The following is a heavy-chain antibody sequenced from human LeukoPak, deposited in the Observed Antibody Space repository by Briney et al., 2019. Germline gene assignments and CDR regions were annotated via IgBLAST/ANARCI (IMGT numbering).Heavy chain of an antibody. J-gene: IGHJ4*02. V-gene: IGHV1-2*02. Sequence: GPVKVSCKASGYTFTGYYMHWVRQAPGQGLEWMGWINPNSGGTNYAQNFQGRVTMTRDTSISTAYMELTGLGSDDTAVYYCARLDSGYSSSWLYYWGQGTLVTVSS. CDR3: ARLDSGYSSSWLYY. CDR2: INPNSGGT. D-gene: IGHD6-13*01. CDR1: GYTFTGYY.